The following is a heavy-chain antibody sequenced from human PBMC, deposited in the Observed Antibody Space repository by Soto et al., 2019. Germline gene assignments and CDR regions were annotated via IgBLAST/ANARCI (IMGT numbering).Heavy chain of an antibody. J-gene: IGHJ4*02. D-gene: IGHD1-1*01. CDR1: GFTFSAAA. CDR3: ARQGVALELDL. V-gene: IGHV3-73*01. CDR2: VRNKLYSYAT. Sequence: EVQLVDSGGALVQPGGSLKLSCAASGFTFSAAAMHWVRQASGKGLEWVGLVRNKLYSYATTYTASVKGRFTVSRDDSQNMAFLEMTNLKNEDTAVYYCARQGVALELDLWGQGTLVTVSS.